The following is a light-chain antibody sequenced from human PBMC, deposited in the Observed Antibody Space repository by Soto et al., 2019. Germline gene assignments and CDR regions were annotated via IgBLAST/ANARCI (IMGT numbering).Light chain of an antibody. CDR1: SSNIGAGYD. CDR3: QSYDSSLSGYV. J-gene: IGLJ1*01. Sequence: QSALTQPPSVSGAPGQRVTISCTGSSSNIGAGYDVHWYQQLPGTAPKLLIYGNSNRPSGVPDRFSGSKSGTSASLAITGLQAEDEADYYCQSYDSSLSGYVXGTGTRSPS. CDR2: GNS. V-gene: IGLV1-40*01.